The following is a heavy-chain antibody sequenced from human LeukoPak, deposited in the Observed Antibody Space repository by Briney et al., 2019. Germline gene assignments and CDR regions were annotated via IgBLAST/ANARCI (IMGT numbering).Heavy chain of an antibody. Sequence: GESLQISCQCSGYSFTSYWIGCVRQMPGKSLEWMGIIYPGDSDTSYSPSFQGQVTISADKSSSTAYLKWSSVKASDTDIYYCARPPDDSSSPSDYWGQGTMVTVSS. D-gene: IGHD6-13*01. J-gene: IGHJ4*02. CDR3: ARPPDDSSSPSDY. V-gene: IGHV5-51*01. CDR2: IYPGDSDT. CDR1: GYSFTSYW.